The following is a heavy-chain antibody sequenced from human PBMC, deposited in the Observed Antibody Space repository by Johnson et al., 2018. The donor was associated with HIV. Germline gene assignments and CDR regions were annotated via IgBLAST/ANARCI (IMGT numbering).Heavy chain of an antibody. V-gene: IGHV3-30*09. CDR2: ISYDGSNK. J-gene: IGHJ3*02. Sequence: VQLVESGGGVVQPGRSLRLSCAASGFTFSSYSMHWVRQAPGKGLEWVAVISYDGSNKYYADSVKGRFAISRDNAKNTLYLQMNSLRAEDTAVYYCAKVLDYGNAFDIWGQGTMVTVSS. CDR3: AKVLDYGNAFDI. D-gene: IGHD4-17*01. CDR1: GFTFSSYS.